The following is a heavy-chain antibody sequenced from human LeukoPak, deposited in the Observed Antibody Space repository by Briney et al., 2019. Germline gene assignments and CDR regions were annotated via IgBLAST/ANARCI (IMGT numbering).Heavy chain of an antibody. CDR2: IYPVGT. D-gene: IGHD4-17*01. Sequence: PGGSLRLSCAASGFTFSTYWMSWVRQAPGKGLEWVSVIYPVGTYYAESVKGRFSISRDNSKNTVYLQMNSLRADDTAVYYCARGRDGDYVNWYDPWGQGILVTVSS. CDR3: ARGRDGDYVNWYDP. J-gene: IGHJ5*02. CDR1: GFTFSTYW. V-gene: IGHV3-53*01.